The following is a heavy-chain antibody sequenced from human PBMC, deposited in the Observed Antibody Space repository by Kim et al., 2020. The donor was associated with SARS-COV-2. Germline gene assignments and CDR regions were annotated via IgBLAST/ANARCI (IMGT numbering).Heavy chain of an antibody. CDR3: ARAPQSGYYYSSSRGGFDY. D-gene: IGHD6-13*01. Sequence: SETLSLTCAVYGGSFSGYYWSWIRQPPGKGLEWIGEINHSGSTNYNPSLKSRVTISVDTSKNQFSLKLSSVTAADTAVYYCARAPQSGYYYSSSRGGFDYWGQGTLVTVSS. J-gene: IGHJ4*02. CDR1: GGSFSGYY. CDR2: INHSGST. V-gene: IGHV4-34*01.